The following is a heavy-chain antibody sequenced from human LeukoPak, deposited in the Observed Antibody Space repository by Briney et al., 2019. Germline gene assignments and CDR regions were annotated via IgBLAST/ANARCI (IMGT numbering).Heavy chain of an antibody. CDR2: IVVGSGNT. J-gene: IGHJ4*02. D-gene: IGHD3-3*01. V-gene: IGHV1-58*01. CDR3: AAIYDFWSGYYLFDY. Sequence: ASVKVSCKASGFTFTSSAVQWVRQARGQRLEWIGWIVVGSGNTNYAQKLQERVTITRDMSTSTAYMELSSLRSEDTAVYYCAAIYDFWSGYYLFDYWGQGTLVTVSS. CDR1: GFTFTSSA.